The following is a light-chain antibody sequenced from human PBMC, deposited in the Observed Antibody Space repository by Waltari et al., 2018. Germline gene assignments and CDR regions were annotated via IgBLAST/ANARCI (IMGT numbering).Light chain of an antibody. Sequence: DTQLTQSPSFLSASVGDRVTITCRASQGISSYLAWYQQKPGKAPKLLIYGASTLQSGVPSRFSGSGSGTEFTLTISSLQPEDFATYYCLQVSNFPITFGQGTRLEIK. CDR1: QGISSY. J-gene: IGKJ5*01. V-gene: IGKV1-9*01. CDR2: GAS. CDR3: LQVSNFPIT.